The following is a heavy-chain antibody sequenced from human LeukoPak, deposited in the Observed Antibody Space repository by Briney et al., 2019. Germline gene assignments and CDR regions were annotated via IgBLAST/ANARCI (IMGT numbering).Heavy chain of an antibody. J-gene: IGHJ3*02. D-gene: IGHD3-9*01. Sequence: GGSLRLSCAASGFTFSSYSMNWVRQAPGKGLEWVSSISSSSSYIYYADSVKGRFTISRDNAKNSLYLQMNSLRAEDTAVYYCASLGTDIRYFDWLLYAFDIWGQGTMVTVSP. CDR2: ISSSSSYI. CDR1: GFTFSSYS. CDR3: ASLGTDIRYFDWLLYAFDI. V-gene: IGHV3-21*01.